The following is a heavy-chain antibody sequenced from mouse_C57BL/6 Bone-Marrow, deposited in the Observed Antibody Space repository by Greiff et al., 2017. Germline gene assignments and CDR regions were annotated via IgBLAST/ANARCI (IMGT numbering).Heavy chain of an antibody. Sequence: VQLQESGAELVRPGASVKLSCTASGFTIKDDYMHWVKQSPEQGLEWIGWIDPENGDTEYTSTFQGQATITADTSSNTAYLQLSSLTSEDTADYYRTTPCYDCGWYFDVWGTGTTVTVSS. CDR1: GFTIKDDY. CDR3: TTPCYDCGWYFDV. V-gene: IGHV14-4*01. CDR2: IDPENGDT. D-gene: IGHD2-4*01. J-gene: IGHJ1*03.